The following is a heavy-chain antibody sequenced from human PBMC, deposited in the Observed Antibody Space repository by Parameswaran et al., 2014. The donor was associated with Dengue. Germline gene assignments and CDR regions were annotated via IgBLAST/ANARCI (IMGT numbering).Heavy chain of an antibody. CDR3: AKEAVTYYYDSSGPKTEDY. J-gene: IGHJ4*02. V-gene: IGHV3-23*01. CDR2: ISGSGGST. Sequence: VRQAPGKGLEWVSAISGSGGSTYYADSVKGRFTISRDNSKNTLYLQMNSLRAEDTAVYYCAKEAVTYYYDSSGPKTEDYWGQGTLVTVSS. D-gene: IGHD3-22*01.